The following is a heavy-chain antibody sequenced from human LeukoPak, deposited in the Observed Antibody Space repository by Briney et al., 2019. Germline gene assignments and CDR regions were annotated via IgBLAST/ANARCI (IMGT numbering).Heavy chain of an antibody. CDR1: GYTFTGYY. CDR3: ARDVGLYYFDY. J-gene: IGHJ4*02. CDR2: INPNSGGT. D-gene: IGHD3-16*01. Sequence: EASVKVSCKASGYTFTGYYMHWGRQAPGQGLEWMGWINPNSGGTNYAQKFQGRVTMTRDTSISTAYMELSRLRSDDTAVYYCARDVGLYYFDYWGQGTLVTVSS. V-gene: IGHV1-2*02.